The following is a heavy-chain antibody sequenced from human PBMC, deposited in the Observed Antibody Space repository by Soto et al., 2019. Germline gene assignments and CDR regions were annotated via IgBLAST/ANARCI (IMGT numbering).Heavy chain of an antibody. CDR1: GFTFDDYA. CDR3: AKASVYYYDSSGPLDY. D-gene: IGHD3-22*01. Sequence: EVQLVESGGGLVQPGRSLRLSCAASGFTFDDYAMHWVRQAPGKGLEWVSGISWNSGSIGYADSGKGRFTISRDNAKNSLDLQMNSLRAEDTALYYCAKASVYYYDSSGPLDYWGQGTLVTVSS. V-gene: IGHV3-9*01. CDR2: ISWNSGSI. J-gene: IGHJ4*02.